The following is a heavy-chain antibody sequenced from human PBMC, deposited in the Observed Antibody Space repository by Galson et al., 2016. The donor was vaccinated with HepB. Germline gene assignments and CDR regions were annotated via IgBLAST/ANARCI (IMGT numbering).Heavy chain of an antibody. CDR2: IIPILGTA. D-gene: IGHD2-21*01. CDR3: AREGQSSGHCGAFDW. CDR1: GGTFNSYA. Sequence: SVKVSCKASGGTFNSYAISWVRQAPGQGLEWMGGIIPILGTAKYAQKFQGRVTITADQSTRAAYMEVSSLTSEDTALYYCAREGQSSGHCGAFDWWGQGTLVTV. V-gene: IGHV1-69*10. J-gene: IGHJ4*02.